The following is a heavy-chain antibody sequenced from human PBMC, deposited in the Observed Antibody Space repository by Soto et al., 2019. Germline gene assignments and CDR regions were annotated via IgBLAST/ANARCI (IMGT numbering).Heavy chain of an antibody. CDR3: ARARLAGWFAP. CDR1: GGSISSYY. Sequence: SETLSLTCTVSGGSISSYYWIWIRQPPGKGLEWIGEINHSGSTNYNPSLKSRVTISVDTSKNQFSLKLSSVTAADTAVYYCARARLAGWFAPWGQGTLVTVSS. V-gene: IGHV4-34*01. CDR2: INHSGST. J-gene: IGHJ5*02.